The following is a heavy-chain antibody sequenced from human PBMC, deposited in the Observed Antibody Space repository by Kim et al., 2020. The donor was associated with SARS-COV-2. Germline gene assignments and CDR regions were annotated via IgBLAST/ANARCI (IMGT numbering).Heavy chain of an antibody. Sequence: TYYAGSVKGRFTNSRDNSKNTLYLQMNSLRAGDTAVYYCARALRGGWFDPWGQGTLVTVSS. J-gene: IGHJ5*02. V-gene: IGHV3-66*01. CDR2: T. D-gene: IGHD3-10*01. CDR3: ARALRGGWFDP.